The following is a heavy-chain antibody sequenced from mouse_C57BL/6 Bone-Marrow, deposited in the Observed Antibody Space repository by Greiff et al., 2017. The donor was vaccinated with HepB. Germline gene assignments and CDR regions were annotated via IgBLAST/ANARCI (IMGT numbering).Heavy chain of an antibody. V-gene: IGHV1-7*01. CDR1: GYTFTSYW. Sequence: QVQLQQSGAELAKPGASVKLSCKASGYTFTSYWMHWVKQRPGQGLEWIGYINPSSGYTKYNQKFKDKATLTADKSTSTAYMQLSSLTYEDSAVYYCERCHYYGSSCLDDWGQGTTLTVYS. CDR3: ERCHYYGSSCLDD. CDR2: INPSSGYT. D-gene: IGHD1-1*01. J-gene: IGHJ2*01.